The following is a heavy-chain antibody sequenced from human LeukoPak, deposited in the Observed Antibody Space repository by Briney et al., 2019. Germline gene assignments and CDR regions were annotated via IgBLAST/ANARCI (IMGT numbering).Heavy chain of an antibody. CDR2: ISYDGNEK. CDR1: GFTFSSYT. Sequence: PGTSLRLSYAASGFTFSSYTMHCVCQAPGKGLEWVAGISYDGNEKDYADSVKGRFTISRDNTKSTMYLQMNSLRAEDTAVYYCARKGGTMVNYRPFDYWGQGTLVTVSS. D-gene: IGHD3-10*01. CDR3: ARKGGTMVNYRPFDY. V-gene: IGHV3-30*04. J-gene: IGHJ4*02.